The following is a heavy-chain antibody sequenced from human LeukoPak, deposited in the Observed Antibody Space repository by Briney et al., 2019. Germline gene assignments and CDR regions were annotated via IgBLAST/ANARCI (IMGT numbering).Heavy chain of an antibody. CDR2: INPNSGGT. CDR1: GYTFTGYY. V-gene: IGHV1-2*04. Sequence: GASVKVSCKASGYTFTGYYMHWVRQAPGQGLEWMGWINPNSGGTNYAQKFQGWVTMTRDTSISTAYMELSRLRSDDTAVYYCARDLGGYSSGWSFDYWGQGTLVTVSS. D-gene: IGHD6-19*01. CDR3: ARDLGGYSSGWSFDY. J-gene: IGHJ4*02.